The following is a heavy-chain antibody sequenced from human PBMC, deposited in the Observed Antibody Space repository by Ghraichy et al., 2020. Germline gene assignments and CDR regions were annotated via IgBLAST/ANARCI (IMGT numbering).Heavy chain of an antibody. CDR3: ARVAIAAAGMDYYYYYGMDV. Sequence: SETLSLTCTVSGGSISSYYWSWIRQPPGKGLEWIGYIYYSGSTNYNPSLKSRVTISVDTSKNQFSLKLSSVTAADTAVYYCARVAIAAAGMDYYYYYGMDVWGQGTTVTVSS. D-gene: IGHD6-13*01. CDR1: GGSISSYY. CDR2: IYYSGST. J-gene: IGHJ6*02. V-gene: IGHV4-59*01.